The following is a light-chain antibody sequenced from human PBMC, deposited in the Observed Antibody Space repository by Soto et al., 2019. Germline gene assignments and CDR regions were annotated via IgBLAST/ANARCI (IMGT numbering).Light chain of an antibody. V-gene: IGKV3-20*01. CDR3: QQYGGSVQT. Sequence: EIVLTQSPATLSVSPGERATLSCRASQSVSSNLAWYQQIPGQPPNLLIFGASHRAPDIPDRFSGSGSGTDFTLTISRLEPEDFAVYYCQQYGGSVQTFGQGTKVDIK. J-gene: IGKJ1*01. CDR1: QSVSSN. CDR2: GAS.